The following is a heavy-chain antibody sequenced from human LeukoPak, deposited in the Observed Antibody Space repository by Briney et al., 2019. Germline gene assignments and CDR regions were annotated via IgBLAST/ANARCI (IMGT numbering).Heavy chain of an antibody. CDR3: AAGSSVDCSRTSCPPTDY. D-gene: IGHD2-2*01. CDR2: ISFDGTNK. Sequence: PGGSRSLSCAPSGFTFSNSAMHWVRQAPGKGLEWVAVISFDGTNKYYADSVKGRFTISRDNSKNTVYVQMSSLRGDDSGVYYCAAGSSVDCSRTSCPPTDYWGQGTLVTVSS. V-gene: IGHV3-30-3*01. CDR1: GFTFSNSA. J-gene: IGHJ4*02.